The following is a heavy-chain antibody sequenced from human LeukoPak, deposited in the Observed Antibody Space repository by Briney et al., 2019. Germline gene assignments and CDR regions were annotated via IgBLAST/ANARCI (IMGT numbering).Heavy chain of an antibody. V-gene: IGHV5-51*01. Sequence: GESLKISCKGSGFSFDTYWIGWVRQMPGKGLEWMGMIFPADSDVRKSPSFQGQVTISADRSISTAYLQWSSLKASDTAVYYCARRLSLSRHGYNYFDYWGQGTLVTVSS. J-gene: IGHJ4*02. CDR3: ARRLSLSRHGYNYFDY. CDR2: IFPADSDV. CDR1: GFSFDTYW. D-gene: IGHD5-24*01.